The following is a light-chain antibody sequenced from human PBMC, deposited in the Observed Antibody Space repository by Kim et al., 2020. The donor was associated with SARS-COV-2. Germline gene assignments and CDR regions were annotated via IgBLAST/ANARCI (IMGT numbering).Light chain of an antibody. J-gene: IGLJ2*01. CDR3: QTWGSGIGV. CDR2: VYSDGRH. V-gene: IGLV4-69*01. Sequence: SVKLTWILCMGDNNYAIAWLQQLPGKGPRYLMRVYSDGRHTKGDGIPDRFSGSSSGSEYYLTISGLQSEDEADYYCQTWGSGIGVFGGGTQLTVL. CDR1: MGDNNYA.